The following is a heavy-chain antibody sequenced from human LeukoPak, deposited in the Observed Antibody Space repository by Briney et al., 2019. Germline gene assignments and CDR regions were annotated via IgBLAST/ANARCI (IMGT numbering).Heavy chain of an antibody. Sequence: PSETLSLTCTVSGGSISSYYWSWIRQPPGKGLEWIGYIYYSGSTNYNPSLKSRVTISVDTSKNQFSLKLSSVTAADTAVYYCARRNAYSHIGSLDKWGQGTLVTVSS. J-gene: IGHJ4*02. CDR1: GGSISSYY. CDR3: ARRNAYSHIGSLDK. V-gene: IGHV4-59*08. D-gene: IGHD3-16*01. CDR2: IYYSGST.